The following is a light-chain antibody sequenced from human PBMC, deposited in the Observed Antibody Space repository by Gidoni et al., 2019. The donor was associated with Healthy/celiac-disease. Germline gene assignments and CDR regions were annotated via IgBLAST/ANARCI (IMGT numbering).Light chain of an antibody. V-gene: IGKV2D-29*01. CDR2: VVS. CDR1: QSLLPSDGKTY. Sequence: DIVVTKTPLAMSVTPGQPAAISCKSCQSLLPSDGKTYLYWYLQQPGQPPQLLIYVVSNRFSGVPDRFSGSGSGTYFTLKISRVEAEDVGVYYCMQSIQLPWTFGQGTKVEIK. J-gene: IGKJ1*01. CDR3: MQSIQLPWT.